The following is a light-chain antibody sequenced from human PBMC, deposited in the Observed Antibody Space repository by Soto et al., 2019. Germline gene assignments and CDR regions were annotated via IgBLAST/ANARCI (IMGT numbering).Light chain of an antibody. CDR1: QDITYW. J-gene: IGKJ4*01. V-gene: IGKV1D-12*01. Sequence: DIQMTQSPSSVSASVGDRVTITCRVSQDITYWLAWYQQTPGKVPKVLIYDASSLQGGVPSRFSGSGSGTDFTLTISSLQPEDSATYYCQQAHSFPLTFGGGTKVEIK. CDR2: DAS. CDR3: QQAHSFPLT.